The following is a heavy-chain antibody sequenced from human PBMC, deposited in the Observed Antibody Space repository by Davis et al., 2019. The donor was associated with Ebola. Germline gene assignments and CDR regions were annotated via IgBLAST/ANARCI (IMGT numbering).Heavy chain of an antibody. V-gene: IGHV1-18*01. CDR3: AGMHGFGEGWPGY. CDR1: GYTFTSYG. J-gene: IGHJ4*02. Sequence: AASVKVSCKASGYTFTSYGISWVRQAPGQGLEWMGWISAYNGKTNYAQNLQGRVTIIADESTSTAYMELSSLRSEDTAVYYCAGMHGFGEGWPGYWGQGTLLTVSS. CDR2: ISAYNGKT. D-gene: IGHD3-10*01.